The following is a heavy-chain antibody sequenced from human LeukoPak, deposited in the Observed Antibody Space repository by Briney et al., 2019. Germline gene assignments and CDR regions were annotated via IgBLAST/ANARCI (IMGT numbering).Heavy chain of an antibody. Sequence: GGSLRLSCAASGFTFSSYAMSWVRQTPGKGLEWVSALSGSGDDTYYADSVKGRFTISRDNSKNTLYLQMNSLRAEDTAVYYCAVQRGGDGYNTFDYWGQGTLVTVSS. CDR2: LSGSGDDT. J-gene: IGHJ4*02. V-gene: IGHV3-23*01. CDR1: GFTFSSYA. CDR3: AVQRGGDGYNTFDY. D-gene: IGHD5-24*01.